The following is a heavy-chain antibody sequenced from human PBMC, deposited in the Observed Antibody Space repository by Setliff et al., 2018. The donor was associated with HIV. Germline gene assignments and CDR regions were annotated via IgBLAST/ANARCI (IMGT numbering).Heavy chain of an antibody. J-gene: IGHJ5*02. V-gene: IGHV3-48*03. CDR1: GVTFSSYE. CDR3: ARSRFRDWFDP. D-gene: IGHD2-21*01. CDR2: ISSSGSTI. Sequence: GGSLRLSCAASGVTFSSYEMNWVRQAPGKGLEWVSYISSSGSTIYYADSVKGRFTISRDNAKNSLYLQMNSLRAEDTAVYYCARSRFRDWFDPWGQGTLVTVSS.